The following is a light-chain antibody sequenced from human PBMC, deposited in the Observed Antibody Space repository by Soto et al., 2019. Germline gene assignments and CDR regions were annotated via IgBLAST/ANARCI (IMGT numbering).Light chain of an antibody. Sequence: ILLTQSPGNLSWSAGERATLSCRASQSVSNNYLAWYQPQPGQAPRLLIYGASNRATGIPDRLSGSGSGTDFTLTIRRLEPEDFAVYYCQQYGSSGTFGQGTQVEIK. V-gene: IGKV3-20*01. CDR3: QQYGSSGT. CDR1: QSVSNNY. J-gene: IGKJ1*01. CDR2: GAS.